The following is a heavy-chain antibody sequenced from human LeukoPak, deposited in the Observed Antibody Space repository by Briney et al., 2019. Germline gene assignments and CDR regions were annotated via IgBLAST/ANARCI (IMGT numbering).Heavy chain of an antibody. Sequence: SETLSLTCTVSGGSISSSSYYWGWIRQPPGKGLEWIGSIYYSGSTYYNPSLKSRVAISVDTSKNQFSLKLSSVTAADTAVYYCARIPRFRQQLAKYNWFDPWGQGTLVTVSS. J-gene: IGHJ5*02. D-gene: IGHD6-13*01. CDR2: IYYSGST. CDR1: GGSISSSSYY. CDR3: ARIPRFRQQLAKYNWFDP. V-gene: IGHV4-39*07.